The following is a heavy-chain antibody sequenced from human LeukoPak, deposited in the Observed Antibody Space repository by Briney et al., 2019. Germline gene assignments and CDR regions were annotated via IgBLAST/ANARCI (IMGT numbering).Heavy chain of an antibody. J-gene: IGHJ3*02. Sequence: GGSLRLSCAASGFTFSSYAMSWVRQAPGKGLEWVSTITGSGGSTYYADSVKGRFTVSRDNSKNTLFLQTNSLRAEDTAVYYCAKGSLTIWYAFDIWGQGTMVTVSS. CDR2: ITGSGGST. V-gene: IGHV3-23*01. D-gene: IGHD2-8*02. CDR3: AKGSLTIWYAFDI. CDR1: GFTFSSYA.